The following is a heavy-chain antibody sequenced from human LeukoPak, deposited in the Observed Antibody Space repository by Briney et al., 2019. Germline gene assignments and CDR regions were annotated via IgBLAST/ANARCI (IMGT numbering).Heavy chain of an antibody. Sequence: PGGSLRLSCAASGFTFSSYEMNWVRQAPGKGLEWVAFIRYDGSNKYYADSVKGRFTISRDNSKNTLYLQMNSLRAEDMAVYYCARSKSSSWNDAFDIWGQGTMVTVSS. CDR1: GFTFSSYE. D-gene: IGHD6-13*01. J-gene: IGHJ3*02. CDR2: IRYDGSNK. CDR3: ARSKSSSWNDAFDI. V-gene: IGHV3-30*02.